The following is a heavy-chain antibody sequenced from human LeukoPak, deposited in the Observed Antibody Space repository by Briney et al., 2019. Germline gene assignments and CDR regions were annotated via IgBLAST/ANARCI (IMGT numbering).Heavy chain of an antibody. D-gene: IGHD1-7*01. Sequence: GGSLRLSCAASGFTFSSYSMNWVRQAPGKGLEWVSYISSSSSTIYYADSVKGRFTISRDNAKNSLYLQMNSLRAEDTAVYYCARGPWNYVFGYWGQGTLVTVSS. CDR1: GFTFSSYS. V-gene: IGHV3-48*04. J-gene: IGHJ4*02. CDR2: ISSSSSTI. CDR3: ARGPWNYVFGY.